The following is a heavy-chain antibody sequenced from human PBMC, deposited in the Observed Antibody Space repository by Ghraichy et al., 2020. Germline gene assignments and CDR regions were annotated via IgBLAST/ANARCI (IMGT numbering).Heavy chain of an antibody. CDR2: INHSGST. D-gene: IGHD6-13*01. V-gene: IGHV4-34*01. Sequence: SETLSLTCAVYGGSFSGYYWSWIRQPPGKGLEWIGEINHSGSTNYNPSLKSRVTISVDTSKNQFSLKLSSVTAADTAVYYCARGGEESSSWHFDYWGQGTLVTVSS. CDR1: GGSFSGYY. CDR3: ARGGEESSSWHFDY. J-gene: IGHJ4*02.